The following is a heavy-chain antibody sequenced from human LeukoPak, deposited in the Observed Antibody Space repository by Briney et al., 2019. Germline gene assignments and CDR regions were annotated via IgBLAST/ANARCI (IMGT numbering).Heavy chain of an antibody. CDR1: GGSISSSGHY. Sequence: SETLSLTCTVSGGSISSSGHYWGWIRQPPGKGLEWIGSIYSSGNTYYNPSLKSRVTISVDTSKNQFSLKLSSVTAADTVVYYCAQLPGAGTTGYWGQGTLATVSS. V-gene: IGHV4-39*01. J-gene: IGHJ4*02. CDR3: AQLPGAGTTGY. CDR2: IYSSGNT. D-gene: IGHD1-1*01.